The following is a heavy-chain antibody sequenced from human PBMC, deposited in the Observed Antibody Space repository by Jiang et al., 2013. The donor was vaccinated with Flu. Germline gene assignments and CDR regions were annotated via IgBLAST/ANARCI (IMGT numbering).Heavy chain of an antibody. CDR2: INPNSGGT. D-gene: IGHD2-15*01. CDR3: ARAHKESGWSPPYYYYGMDV. V-gene: IGHV1-2*04. Sequence: SGAEVKKPGASVKVSCKASGYTFTGYYMHWVRQAPGQGLEWMGWINPNSGGTNYAQKFQGWVTMTRDTSISTAYMELSRLRSDDTAVYHCARAHKESGWSPPYYYYGMDVWGQGTTVTVSS. CDR1: GYTFTGYY. J-gene: IGHJ6*02.